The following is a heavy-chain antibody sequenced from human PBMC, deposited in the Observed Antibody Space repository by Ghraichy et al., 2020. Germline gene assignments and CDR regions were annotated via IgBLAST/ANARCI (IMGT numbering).Heavy chain of an antibody. CDR3: ARGGRGTHTVVVPAAIGH. D-gene: IGHD2-2*01. J-gene: IGHJ4*02. V-gene: IGHV4-34*01. CDR1: GGSFSGYY. CDR2: INHSGST. Sequence: SETLSLTCAVYGGSFSGYYWSWIRQPPGKGLEWIGEINHSGSTNYNPSLKSRVTISVDTSKNQFSLKLSSVTAADTAVYYCARGGRGTHTVVVPAAIGHWGQGTLVTVSS.